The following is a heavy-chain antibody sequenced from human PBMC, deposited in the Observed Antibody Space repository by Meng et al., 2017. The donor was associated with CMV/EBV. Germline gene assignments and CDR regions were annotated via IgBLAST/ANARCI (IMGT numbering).Heavy chain of an antibody. CDR3: ARDSYYYDSSGYDWFDP. V-gene: IGHV1-18*01. J-gene: IGHJ5*02. CDR1: GYTFTSYG. Sequence: QVQGVQAGAEVKKPGASVKVSCKASGYTFTSYGISWVRQAPGQGLEWMGWISAYNGNTNYAQKLQGRVTMTTDTSTSTAYMELRSLRSDDTAVYYCARDSYYYDSSGYDWFDPWGQGTLVTVSS. D-gene: IGHD3-22*01. CDR2: ISAYNGNT.